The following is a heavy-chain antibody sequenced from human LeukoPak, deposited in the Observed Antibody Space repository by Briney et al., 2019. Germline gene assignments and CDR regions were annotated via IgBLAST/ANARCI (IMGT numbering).Heavy chain of an antibody. J-gene: IGHJ4*02. V-gene: IGHV4-59*01. D-gene: IGHD1-26*01. CDR2: IYYSGNT. CDR3: ARDEGSYAFDY. CDR1: GGSISGYY. Sequence: PSETLSLTCIVSGGSISGYYWSWIRQPPGKGPECIGYIYYSGNTNYNPSLKSRVTISVDTSKNQFSLKLRSVAAADTAVYFCARDEGSYAFDYWGQGSLVTVSS.